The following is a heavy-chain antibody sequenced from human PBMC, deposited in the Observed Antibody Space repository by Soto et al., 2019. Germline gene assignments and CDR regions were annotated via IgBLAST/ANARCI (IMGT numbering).Heavy chain of an antibody. D-gene: IGHD3-22*01. CDR1: GFTFSSYA. Sequence: GGSLRLSCAASGFTFSSYAMHWVRQAPGKGLEWVALISYDGSDKDYADSVKGRFTISRDNSRNTLFLQMNSLRAEDTAVYYCARSSVYYYNWFDPWGQGTLVTVS. J-gene: IGHJ5*02. CDR2: ISYDGSDK. V-gene: IGHV3-30-3*01. CDR3: ARSSVYYYNWFDP.